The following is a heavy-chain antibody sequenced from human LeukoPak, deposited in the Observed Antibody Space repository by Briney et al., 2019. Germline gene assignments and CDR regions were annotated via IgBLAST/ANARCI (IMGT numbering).Heavy chain of an antibody. Sequence: GGSLRLSCAASGFTFSSYSMNWVRQAPGKGLEWVANIKQDGSEKYYVDSVKGRFTISRDNAKNSLYLQMNSLRAEDTAVYYCARDLDCSGGSCRDNWFDPWGQGTLVTVSS. V-gene: IGHV3-7*01. CDR1: GFTFSSYS. D-gene: IGHD2-15*01. CDR2: IKQDGSEK. CDR3: ARDLDCSGGSCRDNWFDP. J-gene: IGHJ5*02.